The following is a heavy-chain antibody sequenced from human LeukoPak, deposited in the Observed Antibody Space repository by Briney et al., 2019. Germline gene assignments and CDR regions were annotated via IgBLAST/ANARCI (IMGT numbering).Heavy chain of an antibody. CDR2: ISAYNGNT. D-gene: IGHD6-19*01. V-gene: IGHV1-18*01. J-gene: IGHJ3*02. CDR3: ARGVAVAGTRFAFDI. CDR1: GYTFTSYG. Sequence: GASVKVSCKASGYTFTSYGISWVRQAPGQGLEWMGWISAYNGNTNYAQKLQGRVTMTTDTSTSTAYMELRSLRSDDTAVYYCARGVAVAGTRFAFDIWGQGTMVTVSS.